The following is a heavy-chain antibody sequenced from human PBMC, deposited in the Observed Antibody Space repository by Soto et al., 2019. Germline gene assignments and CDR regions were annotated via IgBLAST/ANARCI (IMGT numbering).Heavy chain of an antibody. Sequence: QVQLVQSGAEVKKPGSSVKVSCKASGGTFSSYTISWVRQAPGQGLEWMGRIIPILGIANYAQKFQGRVTIXXXXGVXXXAREYRGGVTXAAYKXXSTAYMELSSLRTEDTAVYYCAGGDHSGSYWVRDYWGQGTLVTVSS. V-gene: IGHV1-69*02. CDR1: GGTFSSYT. D-gene: IGHD1-26*01. J-gene: IGHJ4*02. CDR3: AGGDHSGSYWVRDY. CDR2: IIPILGIA.